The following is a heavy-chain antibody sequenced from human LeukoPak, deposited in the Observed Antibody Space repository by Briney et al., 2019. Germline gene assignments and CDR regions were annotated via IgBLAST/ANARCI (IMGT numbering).Heavy chain of an antibody. J-gene: IGHJ6*02. CDR1: GGSVSSGSYY. Sequence: SETLSLTCTVSGGSVSSGSYYWSWIRQPPGKGLEWIGYIYYSGSTNYNPSLKSRVTISVDTSKNQFSLKLSSVTAADTAVYYCARGVVVVVAATPYYYGMDVWGQGTTVTVSS. V-gene: IGHV4-61*01. CDR3: ARGVVVVVAATPYYYGMDV. CDR2: IYYSGST. D-gene: IGHD2-15*01.